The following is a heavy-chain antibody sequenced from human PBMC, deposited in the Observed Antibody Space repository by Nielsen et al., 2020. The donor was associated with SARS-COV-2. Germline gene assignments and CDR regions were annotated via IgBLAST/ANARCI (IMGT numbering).Heavy chain of an antibody. CDR1: GFTFDDYA. J-gene: IGHJ4*02. Sequence: SLKISCAASGFTFDDYAMHWVRQVPGKGLEWVSGVSWNSAYMAYTDSVKGRSTISRDNAKNTLYLQMNSLRAEDTAVYYCARGPITFGGVIVPFDYWGQGTLVTVSS. V-gene: IGHV3-9*01. D-gene: IGHD3-16*02. CDR2: VSWNSAYM. CDR3: ARGPITFGGVIVPFDY.